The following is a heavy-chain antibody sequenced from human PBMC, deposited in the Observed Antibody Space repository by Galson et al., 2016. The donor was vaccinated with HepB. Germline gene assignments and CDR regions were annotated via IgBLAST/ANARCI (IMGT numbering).Heavy chain of an antibody. D-gene: IGHD3-9*01. J-gene: IGHJ4*02. V-gene: IGHV3-30*18. CDR1: GFTFNSYG. CDR2: TSYDGSNE. CDR3: AKPETRPYDILTGYSHFDY. Sequence: LRLSCAASGFTFNSYGMHWVRQAPGKGLEWVAVTSYDGSNEYYADSVKGRFTISRDNSKNTLYLQMNSLRAEDTAVYYCAKPETRPYDILTGYSHFDYWGQGTLVTVSS.